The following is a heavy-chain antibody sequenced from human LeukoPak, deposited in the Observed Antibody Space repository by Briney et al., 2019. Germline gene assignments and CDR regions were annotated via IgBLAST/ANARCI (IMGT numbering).Heavy chain of an antibody. D-gene: IGHD5-24*01. CDR3: ASRDRGVETDY. V-gene: IGHV1-69*13. Sequence: SVEVSCKASGGTFSSYAISWVRQAPGQGLEWMGGIIPIFGTANYAQKFQGRVTITADESTSTAYMELSSLRSEDTAVYYCASRDRGVETDYWGQGTLVTVSS. CDR1: GGTFSSYA. J-gene: IGHJ4*02. CDR2: IIPIFGTA.